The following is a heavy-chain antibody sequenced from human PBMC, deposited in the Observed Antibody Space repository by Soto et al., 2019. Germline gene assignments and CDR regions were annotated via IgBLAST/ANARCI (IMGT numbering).Heavy chain of an antibody. CDR2: IHYSGNT. J-gene: IGHJ4*02. D-gene: IGHD3-9*01. CDR3: AKSLTINADFVC. Sequence: QVQLQESGPGLVKPSETLSLTCTVSGGSISSSGYYWSWIRQNPGKGLEWIGYIHYSGNTYYNPSLKSRVTISVDTSKNQFSLRLSSVTAADTAVYYCAKSLTINADFVCWGQGTLVTVSS. CDR1: GGSISSSGYY. V-gene: IGHV4-31*03.